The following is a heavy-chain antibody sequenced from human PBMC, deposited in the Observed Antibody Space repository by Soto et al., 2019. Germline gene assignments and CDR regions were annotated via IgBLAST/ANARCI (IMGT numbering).Heavy chain of an antibody. CDR3: ARDYYGMDV. Sequence: QLQLQESGSGLVKPSQTLSLTCTVSGGSISSGGYSWTWIRQSQGKGLVWIGYTYQSGSAYYNPSLKSRVTISVDRSKNQFSLNLTSVTAADTAVYYCARDYYGMDVWGQGTTVTVSS. CDR1: GGSISSGGYS. J-gene: IGHJ6*02. V-gene: IGHV4-30-2*06. CDR2: TYQSGSA.